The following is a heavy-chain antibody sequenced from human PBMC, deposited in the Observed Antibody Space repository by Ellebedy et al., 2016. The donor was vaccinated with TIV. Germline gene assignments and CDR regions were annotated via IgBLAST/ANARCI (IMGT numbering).Heavy chain of an antibody. Sequence: SETLSLTXTVSGGSISSSGYYWGWIRQPPGQGLEWIGSIYDSGRTHYNPSLKSRVTISVDTSKNQFSLRLSPVTAADTALYYCARLWFGDLFSPEGDVWGQGTTVTVSS. J-gene: IGHJ6*02. CDR2: IYDSGRT. CDR3: ARLWFGDLFSPEGDV. V-gene: IGHV4-39*01. D-gene: IGHD3-10*01. CDR1: GGSISSSGYY.